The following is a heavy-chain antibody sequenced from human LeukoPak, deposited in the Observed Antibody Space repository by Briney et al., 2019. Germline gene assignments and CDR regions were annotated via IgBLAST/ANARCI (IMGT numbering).Heavy chain of an antibody. J-gene: IGHJ4*02. D-gene: IGHD1-1*01. CDR3: AREGVDWNHSVYYFDY. CDR1: GYTFTGYY. V-gene: IGHV1-2*02. CDR2: INPNSGGT. Sequence: ASVKVSCEASGYTFTGYYMHWVRQALGQGLEWMGWINPNSGGTNYAQKFQGRVTMTRDTSISTAYMELSRLRSDDTAVYYCAREGVDWNHSVYYFDYWGQGTLVTVSS.